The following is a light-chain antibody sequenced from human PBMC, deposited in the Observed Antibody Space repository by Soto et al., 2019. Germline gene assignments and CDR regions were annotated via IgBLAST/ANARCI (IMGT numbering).Light chain of an antibody. CDR3: QQYNSYSSLP. J-gene: IGKJ1*01. Sequence: DIQMTQSPSTLSASVGDRVTITCRASQSISSWLAWYQQKPGKAPKLLIYKASSLESGVPSRFSGSGSGTEFTLTISSLQPDDFATYYCQQYNSYSSLPFGQGTKVEIK. CDR2: KAS. CDR1: QSISSW. V-gene: IGKV1-5*03.